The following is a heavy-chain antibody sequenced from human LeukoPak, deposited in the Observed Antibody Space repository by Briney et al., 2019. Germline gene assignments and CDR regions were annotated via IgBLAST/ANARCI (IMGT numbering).Heavy chain of an antibody. J-gene: IGHJ4*02. CDR2: ISSSGDTI. CDR1: GFTFMSYN. CDR3: ARVPRSSRIPIFR. D-gene: IGHD3-3*01. Sequence: PGGALRLPCAASGFTFMSYNMNWGRQAPGKGRGGVSYISSSGDTIYYADSVKGRFTISRDNAKNSLYLQLNSLRAEDTAVYYCARVPRSSRIPIFRWGQGTLVTVSS. V-gene: IGHV3-48*04.